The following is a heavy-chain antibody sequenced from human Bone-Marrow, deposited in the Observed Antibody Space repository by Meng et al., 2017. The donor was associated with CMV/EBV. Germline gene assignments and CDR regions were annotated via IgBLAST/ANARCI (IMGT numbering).Heavy chain of an antibody. CDR3: ARDRPGGSDSYSDI. CDR2: IIPILEIT. CDR1: GGSFSNFP. J-gene: IGHJ4*02. Sequence: KASGGSFSNFPMSWVRQAPGQGLEWMGRIIPILEITNYAQKFQGRVTINADKSTSTAYMELSSLRSEDTAVYYCARDRPGGSDSYSDIWGQGTLVTVSS. D-gene: IGHD2-21*01. V-gene: IGHV1-69*04.